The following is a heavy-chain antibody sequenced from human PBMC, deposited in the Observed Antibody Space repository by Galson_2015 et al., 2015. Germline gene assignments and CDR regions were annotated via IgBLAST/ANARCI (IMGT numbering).Heavy chain of an antibody. D-gene: IGHD3-3*01. J-gene: IGHJ3*01. CDR2: IRGSGGST. CDR3: AYGGYSDFWSGYYTPLHAFDF. CDR1: GFTFSSYA. Sequence: SLRLSCAASGFTFSSYAMSWVRQAPGEGLEWVSVIRGSGGSTDYADSVKDRFTISRDNSKNTLYLQMNSLRAEDTAVYYCAYGGYSDFWSGYYTPLHAFDFWGQGTMVTVSS. V-gene: IGHV3-23*01.